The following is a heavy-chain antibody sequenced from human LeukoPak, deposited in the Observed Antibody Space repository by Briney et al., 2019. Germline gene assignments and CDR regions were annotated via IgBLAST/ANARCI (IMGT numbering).Heavy chain of an antibody. V-gene: IGHV3-7*03. CDR1: GFTFSNSW. J-gene: IGHJ4*02. CDR3: ARDVGRIDSY. CDR2: IKQDGSEK. D-gene: IGHD3-16*02. Sequence: GGSLRLSCAASGFTFSNSWMTWVRQAPGKGLEWVANIKQDGSEKYYVDSVKGRFTISRDNAKNSLYLQMNSLRAEDTAVYYCARDVGRIDSYWGQGTLVTGSS.